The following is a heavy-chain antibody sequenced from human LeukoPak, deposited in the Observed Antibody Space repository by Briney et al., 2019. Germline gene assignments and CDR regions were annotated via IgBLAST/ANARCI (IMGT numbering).Heavy chain of an antibody. CDR2: IYPGDSDT. J-gene: IGHJ4*02. D-gene: IGHD3-22*01. CDR1: GAIFTSYW. Sequence: GASLKISCQGSGAIFTSYWIAWVRQLPGKGLEWMGIIYPGDSDTRYSPSFQGQVTISADKSINTAYLHWSSLKASDTAMYYCARRGYYYDSTGYYYAYWGQGTLVTVSS. V-gene: IGHV5-51*01. CDR3: ARRGYYYDSTGYYYAY.